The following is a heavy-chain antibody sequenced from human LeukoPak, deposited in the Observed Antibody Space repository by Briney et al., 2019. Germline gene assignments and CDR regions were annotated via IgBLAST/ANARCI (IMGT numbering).Heavy chain of an antibody. CDR2: IYHSGST. J-gene: IGHJ4*02. V-gene: IGHV4-38-2*01. Sequence: SETLSLTCAVSGYSISSGYYCGWIRQPPGQGLEWIGSIYHSGSTYYNPSLKSRVTISVDTSKNQFSLKLSSVTAADTAVYYCARRLPSNFGFDYWGQGTLVTVSS. CDR3: ARRLPSNFGFDY. CDR1: GYSISSGYY. D-gene: IGHD4-11*01.